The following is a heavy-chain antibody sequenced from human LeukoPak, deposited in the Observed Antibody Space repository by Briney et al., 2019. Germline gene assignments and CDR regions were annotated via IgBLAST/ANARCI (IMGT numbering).Heavy chain of an antibody. J-gene: IGHJ4*02. V-gene: IGHV1-3*01. D-gene: IGHD3-3*01. CDR2: INAGNGNT. CDR3: ARTPGEWLLGGYFDY. CDR1: GYTFTSYA. Sequence: ASVKVSCKASGYTFTSYAMHWVRQAPGQRLEWMGWINAGNGNTKYSQKFQGRVTITRDTSASTAYTELSSLRSEDTAVYYCARTPGEWLLGGYFDYWGQGTLVTVSS.